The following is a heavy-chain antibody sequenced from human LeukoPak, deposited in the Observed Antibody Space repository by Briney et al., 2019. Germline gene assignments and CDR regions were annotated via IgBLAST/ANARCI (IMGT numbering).Heavy chain of an antibody. Sequence: ASVKVSCKASGYTFTSYYMHWVRQAPGQGLEWMGIINPSGGSTSYAQKFQGRVTMTRNTSISTAYMELSSPRSEDTAVYYCARGSVRGASAPDYWGQGTLVTVSS. CDR3: ARGSVRGASAPDY. V-gene: IGHV1-46*01. CDR1: GYTFTSYY. CDR2: INPSGGST. J-gene: IGHJ4*02. D-gene: IGHD3-10*01.